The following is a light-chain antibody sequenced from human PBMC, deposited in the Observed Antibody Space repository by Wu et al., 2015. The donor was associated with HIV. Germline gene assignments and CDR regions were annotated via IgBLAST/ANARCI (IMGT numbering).Light chain of an antibody. J-gene: IGKJ5*01. CDR2: DAS. Sequence: EIVLTQSPATLSLSPGERATLSCRASQSVSSYLAWYQQKPGQAPRLLIYDASNRATGIPARFSGSGSGTDFILTISSLEPEDFATYSCQQRLNWPLTFGQGTRLEIK. CDR1: QSVSSY. V-gene: IGKV3-11*01. CDR3: QQRLNWPLT.